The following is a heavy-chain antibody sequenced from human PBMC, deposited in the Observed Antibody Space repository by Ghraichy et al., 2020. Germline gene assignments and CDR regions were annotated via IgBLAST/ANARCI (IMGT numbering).Heavy chain of an antibody. CDR2: IKSKTDGGTT. CDR3: TTEPFGVVNPYYMDV. D-gene: IGHD3-3*01. Sequence: GGSLRLSCAASGFTFSNAWMSWVRQAPGKGLEWVGRIKSKTDGGTTDYAAPVKGRFTISRDDSKNTLYLQMNSLKTEDTAVYYCTTEPFGVVNPYYMDVWGKGTTVTVSS. CDR1: GFTFSNAW. V-gene: IGHV3-15*01. J-gene: IGHJ6*03.